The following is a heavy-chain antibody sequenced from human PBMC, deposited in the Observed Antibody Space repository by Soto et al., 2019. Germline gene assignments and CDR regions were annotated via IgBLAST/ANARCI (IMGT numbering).Heavy chain of an antibody. CDR1: GGSISSYY. J-gene: IGHJ6*02. CDR3: GRRADGMDV. V-gene: IGHV4-59*12. Sequence: PSETLSLTCTVSGGSISSYYWSWIRQPPGKGLEWIGYIYYSGSTNYNPSLKSRVTISVDTSKSQFSLNLSSVTAADTAVYYCGRRADGMDVWGQGTMVTVSS. CDR2: IYYSGST.